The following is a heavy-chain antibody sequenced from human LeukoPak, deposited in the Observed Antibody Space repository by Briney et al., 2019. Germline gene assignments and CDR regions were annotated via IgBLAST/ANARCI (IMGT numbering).Heavy chain of an antibody. J-gene: IGHJ4*02. CDR3: ARDWHSSSYDY. Sequence: PGGSLRLSCAASGFIFNSYTMNWVRQSPGKGLGWVSSITSSSSYIYYADSVKGRFTISRDNAKNSLYLLMNSLRAEDTAVYYCARDWHSSSYDYWGQGTLVTVSS. CDR2: ITSSSSYI. D-gene: IGHD6-13*01. CDR1: GFIFNSYT. V-gene: IGHV3-21*01.